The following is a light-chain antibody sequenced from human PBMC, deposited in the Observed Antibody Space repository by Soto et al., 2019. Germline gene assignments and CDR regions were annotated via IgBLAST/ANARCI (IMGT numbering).Light chain of an antibody. CDR2: DVS. CDR3: SSYTSSSTPVV. Sequence: QSALTQPASVSGSPGQSITISCTGTSSDAGGYNYVSWYQQHPGKAPKLMIYDVSNRPSGVSNRFSGSKSGNTASLTISGLQAVDEADYYCSSYTSSSTPVVFGGGTQLTVL. V-gene: IGLV2-14*01. CDR1: SSDAGGYNY. J-gene: IGLJ2*01.